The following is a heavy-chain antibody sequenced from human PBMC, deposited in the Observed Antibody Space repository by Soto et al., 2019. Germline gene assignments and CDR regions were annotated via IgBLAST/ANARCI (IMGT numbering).Heavy chain of an antibody. D-gene: IGHD6-19*01. CDR1: GFTFSSYA. J-gene: IGHJ1*01. CDR2: ISGSGGST. Sequence: GESLKISCAASGFTFSSYAMSWVRQAPGKGLEWVSAISGSGGSTYYADSVKGRFTISRDNSKNTLYLQMNSLRAEDTAVYYCATLFNGYSSGWFSEYFQHWGQGTLVTVSS. V-gene: IGHV3-23*01. CDR3: ATLFNGYSSGWFSEYFQH.